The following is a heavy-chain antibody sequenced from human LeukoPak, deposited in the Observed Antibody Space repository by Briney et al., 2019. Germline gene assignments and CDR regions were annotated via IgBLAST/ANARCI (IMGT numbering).Heavy chain of an antibody. D-gene: IGHD2-2*01. V-gene: IGHV1-69*04. Sequence: ASVKVSCKASGGTFSSYAISWVRQAPGQGLEWMGRIIPILGIANYAQKFQGRVTITADKSTSTAYMELTSLRSEDTAVYYCARGYCSSTSCFLDYWGQGTLVTVSS. CDR2: IIPILGIA. CDR1: GGTFSSYA. J-gene: IGHJ4*02. CDR3: ARGYCSSTSCFLDY.